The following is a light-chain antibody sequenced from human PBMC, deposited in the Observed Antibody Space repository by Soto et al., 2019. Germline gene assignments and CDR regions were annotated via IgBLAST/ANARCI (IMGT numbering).Light chain of an antibody. CDR1: DNDVGVYNY. V-gene: IGLV2-14*01. CDR3: SSYTTSTTRV. Sequence: QSALTQPVSVSGSPGQSITISCTGTDNDVGVYNYVSWYQQHPGKAPKLIIYDVTNRPSGVSNRFSGSKSGNTASLTSSGLQAEDEAAYYCSSYTTSTTRVFGGGTELTVL. J-gene: IGLJ3*02. CDR2: DVT.